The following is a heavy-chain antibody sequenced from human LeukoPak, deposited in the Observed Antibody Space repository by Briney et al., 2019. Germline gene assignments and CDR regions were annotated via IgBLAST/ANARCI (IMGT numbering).Heavy chain of an antibody. D-gene: IGHD4-17*01. J-gene: IGHJ6*03. Sequence: SQTLSLTCAVYGGSFSGYYWSWIRQPPGKGLEWIGEINHSGSTNYNPSLTSRVTISVDTSKNQFSLRLSSVTAADTAVYYCASGLRRVKMYYYYYDMDVWGKGTTVTVSS. V-gene: IGHV4-34*01. CDR2: INHSGST. CDR3: ASGLRRVKMYYYYYDMDV. CDR1: GGSFSGYY.